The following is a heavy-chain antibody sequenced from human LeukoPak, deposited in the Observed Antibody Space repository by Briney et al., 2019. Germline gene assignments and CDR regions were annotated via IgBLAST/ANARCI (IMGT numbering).Heavy chain of an antibody. J-gene: IGHJ4*02. D-gene: IGHD2-2*01. CDR3: ARVGFDCSSTSCSDY. CDR2: ISSSSSYI. CDR1: GFTFSSYS. V-gene: IGHV3-21*01. Sequence: GGSLRLSCAASGFTFSSYSMNWVHQAPGKGLEWVSSISSSSSYIYYADSVKGRFTISGDNAKNSLYLQMNSLRAEDTAVYYCARVGFDCSSTSCSDYWGQGTLVTVSS.